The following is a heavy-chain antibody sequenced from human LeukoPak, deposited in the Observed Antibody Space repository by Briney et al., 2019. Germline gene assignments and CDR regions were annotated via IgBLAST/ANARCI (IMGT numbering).Heavy chain of an antibody. CDR1: GFTVSSYG. J-gene: IGHJ4*02. D-gene: IGHD4-11*01. CDR2: IWYDGSNE. V-gene: IGHV3-33*06. CDR3: AKDLTFMTTVTTAY. Sequence: GGSLRLSCAASGFTVSSYGMHWVRQAPGKGLEWVAVIWYDGSNEYYADFVKGRFTISRDNSKNTVYLPMNSLRVEDTAVYYCAKDLTFMTTVTTAYWGQGTLVTVSS.